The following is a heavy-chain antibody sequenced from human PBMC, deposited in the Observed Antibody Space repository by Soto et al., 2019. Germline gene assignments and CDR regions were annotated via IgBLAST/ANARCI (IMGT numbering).Heavy chain of an antibody. J-gene: IGHJ5*02. CDR3: QREGSHSAYNLAIGIQLWSFDS. CDR1: PGYVNTFH. CDR2: IFPNGNT. D-gene: IGHD1-1*01. V-gene: IGHV4-4*07. Sequence: SETLSLTCTVSPGYVNTFHWSLVRQRAGKGLEWIWRIFPNGNTYYSPSLKSRVTLSVDASKNQISLNLTSVTAADMAVYYCQREGSHSAYNLAIGIQLWSFDSWGKGLKVTVSS.